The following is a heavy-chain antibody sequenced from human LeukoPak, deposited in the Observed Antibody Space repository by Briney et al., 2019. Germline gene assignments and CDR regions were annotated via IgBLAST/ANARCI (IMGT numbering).Heavy chain of an antibody. J-gene: IGHJ4*02. V-gene: IGHV5-51*01. D-gene: IGHD1-1*01. CDR1: GYSFTSYW. CDR2: IYPGDSDT. CDR3: ARRSGRYNWNDHLDY. Sequence: GESLKISCKGSGYSFTSYWSGWVRQLPGKGLEWMGIIYPGDSDTRYSPSFQGQVTISADKSISTAYLQWSSLKASDTAMYYCARRSGRYNWNDHLDYWGQGTLVTVSS.